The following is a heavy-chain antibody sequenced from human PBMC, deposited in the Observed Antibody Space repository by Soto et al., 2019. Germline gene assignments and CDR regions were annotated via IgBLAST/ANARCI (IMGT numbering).Heavy chain of an antibody. Sequence: PGGSLRLSCAPSPFTFRSYSMHWVRQAPGKGLEWVTSISYDGGKESYADSVKGGFAASRDNSNNTLYLQSNSLSLEDTAVYYWARYCNGGACYSAAPAYWGQGTQVTVSS. CDR3: ARYCNGGACYSAAPAY. CDR1: PFTFRSYS. D-gene: IGHD2-15*01. CDR2: ISYDGGKE. J-gene: IGHJ4*02. V-gene: IGHV3-30*09.